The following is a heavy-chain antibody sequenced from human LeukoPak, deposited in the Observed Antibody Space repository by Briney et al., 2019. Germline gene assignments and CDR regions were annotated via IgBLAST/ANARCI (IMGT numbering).Heavy chain of an antibody. CDR1: GFTFSSFW. J-gene: IGHJ4*02. CDR2: INQVGYEK. V-gene: IGHV3-7*01. Sequence: GGSLRLSCVASGFTFSSFWMTWVRQAPGKGLEWVANINQVGYEKNYVDSVKGRFIISRDNAKNSLYLQMNSLRAEDTAVYYCLPTPLPWFWGQGTLVTVSS. D-gene: IGHD3-10*01. CDR3: LPTPLPWF.